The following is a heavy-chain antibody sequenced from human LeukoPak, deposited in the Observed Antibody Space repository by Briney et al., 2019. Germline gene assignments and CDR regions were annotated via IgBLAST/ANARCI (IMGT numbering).Heavy chain of an antibody. D-gene: IGHD1-26*01. CDR1: GYXFNNYG. CDR3: ARVVFEVGFQFDF. V-gene: IGHV1-18*01. Sequence: APVKVSCKASGYXFNNYGINWVRQAPGQGLEWMGWISTYNDNTNYAQKLQGRVTMTTDTSTSTAYMELRSLTSDDTAVYYCARVVFEVGFQFDFWGQGTLVTVSS. CDR2: ISTYNDNT. J-gene: IGHJ4*02.